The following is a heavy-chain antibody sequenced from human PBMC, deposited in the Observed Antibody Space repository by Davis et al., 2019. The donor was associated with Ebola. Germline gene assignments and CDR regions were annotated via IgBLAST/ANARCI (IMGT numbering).Heavy chain of an antibody. CDR2: IYYRGST. CDR3: ARVRSYTWFDP. Sequence: MPSETLSLTCTVSGGSVSNYYWSWIRQPPGKGLEWIGYIYYRGSTNYNPSLKSRVTISVDTSKNQFSLKLSSVTAADTAVYYCARVRSYTWFDPWGQGTLVTVSS. V-gene: IGHV4-59*02. CDR1: GGSVSNYY. D-gene: IGHD1-26*01. J-gene: IGHJ5*02.